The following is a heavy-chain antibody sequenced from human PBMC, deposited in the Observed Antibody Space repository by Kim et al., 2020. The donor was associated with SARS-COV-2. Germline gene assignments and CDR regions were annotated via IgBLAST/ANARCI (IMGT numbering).Heavy chain of an antibody. V-gene: IGHV3-30-3*01. CDR3: ARDQGSGLDY. D-gene: IGHD3-10*01. CDR1: GFTFSSYA. Sequence: GGSLRLSCAASGFTFSSYAMHWVRQAPGKGLEWVALISYDGSNKYYADSVKGRFTISRDNSKNTLYLQMNSLRAEDSAVYYCARDQGSGLDYWGQVTLVT. CDR2: ISYDGSNK. J-gene: IGHJ4*02.